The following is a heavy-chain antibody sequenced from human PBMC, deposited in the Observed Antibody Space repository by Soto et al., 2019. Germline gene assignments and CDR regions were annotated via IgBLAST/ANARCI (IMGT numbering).Heavy chain of an antibody. CDR3: AARITIFGVVIEAFDI. V-gene: IGHV6-1*01. J-gene: IGHJ3*02. CDR2: TYYRSKWYN. Sequence: QTLSLTCAISGDSVSSNSAAWNWIRQSPSRGLEWLGRTYYRSKWYNDYAVSVKSRITINPDTSKNQFSLQLNSVTPEDTAVYYCAARITIFGVVIEAFDIWGQGTMVTVSS. CDR1: GDSVSSNSAA. D-gene: IGHD3-3*01.